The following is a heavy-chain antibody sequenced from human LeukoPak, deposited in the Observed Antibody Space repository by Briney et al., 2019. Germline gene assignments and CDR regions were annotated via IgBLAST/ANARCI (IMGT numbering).Heavy chain of an antibody. J-gene: IGHJ4*02. CDR1: GGSISSNNW. CDR3: ARVNINNWHSCDY. Sequence: SGTLSLTCAVSGGSISSNNWWGWVRQPPGKGLEWIGEIYHSGSPNYDPSLKSRVTISVDKSRNHFSLNLSSVTAADTAVYYCARVNINNWHSCDYWGQGTLVTVSS. D-gene: IGHD1-1*01. CDR2: IYHSGSP. V-gene: IGHV4-4*02.